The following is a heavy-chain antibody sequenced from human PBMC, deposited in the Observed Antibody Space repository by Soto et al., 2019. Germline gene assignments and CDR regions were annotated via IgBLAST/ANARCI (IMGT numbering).Heavy chain of an antibody. J-gene: IGHJ6*02. CDR3: ARPTATKLELSTAESDYYYYYGMDV. Sequence: RGESLKISCKGSGYSFTSYWISWVRQMPGKGLEWMGRIDPSDSYTNYSPSFQGHVTISADKSISTAYLQWSSLKASDTAMYYCARPTATKLELSTAESDYYYYYGMDVWGQGTTVTVSS. CDR1: GYSFTSYW. V-gene: IGHV5-10-1*01. D-gene: IGHD1-7*01. CDR2: IDPSDSYT.